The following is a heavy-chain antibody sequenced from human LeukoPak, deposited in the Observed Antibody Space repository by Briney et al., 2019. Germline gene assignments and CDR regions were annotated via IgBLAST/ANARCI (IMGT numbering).Heavy chain of an antibody. Sequence: GGSLRLSCAASGFPFSSYAMSWVRQAPGKGLEWVSAISGSGGSTYYADSVKGRFTISRDNSTNTLYLQMNSLRAEDTAVYYCAKDTGLWFGELFYFDYWGQGTLVTVSS. CDR1: GFPFSSYA. D-gene: IGHD3-10*01. V-gene: IGHV3-23*01. J-gene: IGHJ4*02. CDR3: AKDTGLWFGELFYFDY. CDR2: ISGSGGST.